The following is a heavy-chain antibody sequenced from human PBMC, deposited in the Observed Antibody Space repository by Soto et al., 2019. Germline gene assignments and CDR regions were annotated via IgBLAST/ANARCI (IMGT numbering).Heavy chain of an antibody. J-gene: IGHJ4*02. CDR3: ARVHISGHGVDY. Sequence: PSETLSLTCAVSGYSISSGYYWAWIRQPPGQGLEWLGSISHSGSTYYNPSLKSRVTNSVHTSKNQFSLDLTSVTAADTAIYYCARVHISGHGVDYWGQGTLVTVSS. V-gene: IGHV4-38-2*01. CDR2: ISHSGST. CDR1: GYSISSGYY. D-gene: IGHD5-12*01.